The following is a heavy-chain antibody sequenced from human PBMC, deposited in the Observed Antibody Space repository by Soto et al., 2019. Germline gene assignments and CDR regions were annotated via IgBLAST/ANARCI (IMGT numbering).Heavy chain of an antibody. D-gene: IGHD2-15*01. J-gene: IGHJ4*02. V-gene: IGHV1-69*13. CDR2: IIPIFGTA. CDR1: GGTLSSYA. CDR3: LGYCSGGSCPSGMGGGY. Sequence: SVKVTCKESGGTLSSYAISWVRQAPGQGLEWMGGIIPIFGTANYAQKFQGRVTITADESTSTAYMELSSLRSEDTAVYYCLGYCSGGSCPSGMGGGYWGQGTLVPVSS.